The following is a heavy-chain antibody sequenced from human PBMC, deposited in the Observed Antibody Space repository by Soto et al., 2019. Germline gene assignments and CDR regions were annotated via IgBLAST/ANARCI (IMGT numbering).Heavy chain of an antibody. CDR3: ARDLTAMANGWAFDI. Sequence: QVQLVQSGAEVNKPGSSVKVSCKASGGTFSSYAISWVRQAPGQGLEWRGGIIPIFGTANYAQKIQGRVTITEDESTGTAYMELSSLRSEETAVYYCARDLTAMANGWAFDIWGQGPMVTVSS. D-gene: IGHD5-18*01. J-gene: IGHJ3*02. CDR2: IIPIFGTA. V-gene: IGHV1-69*12. CDR1: GGTFSSYA.